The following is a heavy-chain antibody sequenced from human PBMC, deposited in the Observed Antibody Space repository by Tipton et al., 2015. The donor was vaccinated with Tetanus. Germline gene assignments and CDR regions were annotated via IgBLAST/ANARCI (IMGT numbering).Heavy chain of an antibody. V-gene: IGHV4-30-4*01. D-gene: IGHD4-23*01. CDR2: IYHSGSA. Sequence: TLSLTCTVSGASISSDDYYWSWIRQSPGKGLEWIGYIYHSGSAYYRPSLKSRATISVDTSKNKFSLKVTSVTAADTAVYYCATMTPVDWYFDLWGRGTLVTVSS. CDR3: ATMTPVDWYFDL. J-gene: IGHJ2*01. CDR1: GASISSDDYY.